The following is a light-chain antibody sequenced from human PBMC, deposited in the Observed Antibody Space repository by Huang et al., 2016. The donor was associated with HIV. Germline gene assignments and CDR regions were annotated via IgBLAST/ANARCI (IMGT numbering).Light chain of an antibody. CDR1: QSISSY. CDR3: QQSYSNTFT. V-gene: IGKV1-39*01. J-gene: IGKJ3*01. CDR2: AAS. Sequence: DIQMTQSPSSLSASVGDRVIITCRASQSISSYLNWYQQQPGKTPNLLIYAASSLQSGVPSRFSGSGSGTEFTLTIRSLQPEDCATYYGQQSYSNTFTFGAGTKVDVK.